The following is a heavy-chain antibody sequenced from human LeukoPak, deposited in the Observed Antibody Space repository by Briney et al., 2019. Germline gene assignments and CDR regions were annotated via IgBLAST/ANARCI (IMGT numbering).Heavy chain of an antibody. Sequence: GGSLRLSCAASGFTFSSYSMNWVRQAPGKGLEWVSYIGSSGSNIYYADSVKGRFTISRDNAKNSLYLQMNSLRAEDTAVYYCARIMTTVTTSDYWGQGTLVTVSS. J-gene: IGHJ4*02. CDR1: GFTFSSYS. D-gene: IGHD4-17*01. CDR2: IGSSGSNI. V-gene: IGHV3-48*04. CDR3: ARIMTTVTTSDY.